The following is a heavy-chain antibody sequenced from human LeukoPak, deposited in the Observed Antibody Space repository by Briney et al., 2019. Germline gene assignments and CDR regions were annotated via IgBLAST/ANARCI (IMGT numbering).Heavy chain of an antibody. V-gene: IGHV3-30-3*01. D-gene: IGHD3-9*01. CDR2: ISYDGNNK. CDR3: ARDDSPTGYVYDY. J-gene: IGHJ4*02. CDR1: GFTFSDYT. Sequence: GRSLRLSCAASGFTFSDYTMHWVRQAPGKGLEWVAVISYDGNNKYYADSVKGRFTISRDNSKNALFLQMNSLRAEDTAVYYCARDDSPTGYVYDYWGQGTLVAVSS.